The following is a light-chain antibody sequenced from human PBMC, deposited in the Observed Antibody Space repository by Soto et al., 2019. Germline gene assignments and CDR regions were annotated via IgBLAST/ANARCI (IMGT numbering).Light chain of an antibody. CDR3: QPSWASPFI. CDR2: AAS. CDR1: QSIYSY. V-gene: IGKV1-39*01. Sequence: DIQMTQSPSSLSASVGDRVTITCRASQSIYSYLNWYQQKPGRAPNLLIFAASSLQSGVPSRFTGSGSGTGRTLTIAGLSHEYFATCHPQPSWASPFIFGPGTKVDVK. J-gene: IGKJ3*01.